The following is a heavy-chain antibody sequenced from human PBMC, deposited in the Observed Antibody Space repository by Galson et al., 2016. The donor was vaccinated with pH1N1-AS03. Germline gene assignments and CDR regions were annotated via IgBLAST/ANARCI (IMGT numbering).Heavy chain of an antibody. Sequence: SVKVSCKASGGTLNNYAINWVRQAPGQGLEWMGGISPIFGSANHAQKFQGRVTITADIFTNTVYMELSSLISEDTAVYYCARGLTYHFGSGSVFWGQGTLVTVSS. CDR1: GGTLNNYA. D-gene: IGHD3-10*01. J-gene: IGHJ4*02. CDR2: ISPIFGSA. V-gene: IGHV1-69*06. CDR3: ARGLTYHFGSGSVF.